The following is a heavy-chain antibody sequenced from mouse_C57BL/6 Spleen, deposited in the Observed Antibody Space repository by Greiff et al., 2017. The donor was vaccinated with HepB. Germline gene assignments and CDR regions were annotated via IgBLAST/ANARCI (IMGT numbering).Heavy chain of an antibody. CDR3: ARFDYGSSGFAY. CDR2: IHPNSGST. D-gene: IGHD1-1*01. Sequence: VQLQQPGAELVKPGASVKLSCKASGYTFTSYWMHWVKQRPGQGLEWIGMIHPNSGSTNYNEKFNSKATLTVDKSSSTAYMQLSSLTSEDSAVYYCARFDYGSSGFAYWGQGTLVTVSA. J-gene: IGHJ3*01. V-gene: IGHV1-64*01. CDR1: GYTFTSYW.